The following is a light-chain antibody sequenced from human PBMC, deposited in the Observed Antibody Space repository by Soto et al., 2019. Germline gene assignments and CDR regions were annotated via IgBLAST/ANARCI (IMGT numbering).Light chain of an antibody. J-gene: IGKJ5*01. V-gene: IGKV3D-15*02. CDR2: GAS. Sequence: EIVMTQSPATLSVSPGERATLSCRASQSVSTNLACYQQKPGQSPRLLIYGASSRATGIPDRFSGSGSGTEFTLTISSLQSEDFAVYYCQQYGSSPITFGQGTRLEI. CDR3: QQYGSSPIT. CDR1: QSVSTN.